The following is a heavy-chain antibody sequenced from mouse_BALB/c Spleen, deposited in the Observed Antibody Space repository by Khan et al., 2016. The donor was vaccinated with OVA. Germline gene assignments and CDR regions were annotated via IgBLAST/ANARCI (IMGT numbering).Heavy chain of an antibody. CDR3: ARVKYGSRDYLDS. J-gene: IGHJ2*01. Sequence: VQLQESGAELMKPGASVKISCKATGYTLSNYWIEWVKQRPGHGLEWIGEFLPGSGNANYNERFKGKATFASDASSNTAYMQLSSLTSEDSAVYFCARVKYGSRDYLDSWGQGTILTVSS. V-gene: IGHV1-9*01. CDR2: FLPGSGNA. D-gene: IGHD1-1*01. CDR1: GYTLSNYW.